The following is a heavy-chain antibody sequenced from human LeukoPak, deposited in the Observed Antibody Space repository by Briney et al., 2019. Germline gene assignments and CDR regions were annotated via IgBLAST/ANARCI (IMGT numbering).Heavy chain of an antibody. Sequence: KAGESLKISCKGSGYSFTSYWIGWVRQMPGEGLEWMGIIYPGDSDTRYSPSFQGQVTISADKSISTAYLQWSSLKASDTAMYYCARQRYSSSWSLVAILFDYWGQGTLVTVSS. CDR3: ARQRYSSSWSLVAILFDY. CDR1: GYSFTSYW. D-gene: IGHD6-13*01. CDR2: IYPGDSDT. V-gene: IGHV5-51*01. J-gene: IGHJ4*02.